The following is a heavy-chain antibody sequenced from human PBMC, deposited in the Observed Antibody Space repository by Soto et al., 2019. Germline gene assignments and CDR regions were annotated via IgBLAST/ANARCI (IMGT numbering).Heavy chain of an antibody. CDR3: AKDAVLSEYSSNLYGMDV. D-gene: IGHD6-6*01. CDR1: GFTFEDYT. CDR2: ISWDGGST. J-gene: IGHJ6*02. V-gene: IGHV3-43*01. Sequence: PGGSLRLSCAASGFTFEDYTMHWARQAPGKGLEWVSLISWDGGSTYYADSVKGRFTISRDNSKNTLYLQMNSLRAEDTAVYYCAKDAVLSEYSSNLYGMDVWGQGTTVTVSS.